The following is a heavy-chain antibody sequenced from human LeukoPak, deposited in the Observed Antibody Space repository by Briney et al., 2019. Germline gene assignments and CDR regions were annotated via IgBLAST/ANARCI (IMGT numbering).Heavy chain of an antibody. V-gene: IGHV3-23*01. CDR1: GFTFSSYA. Sequence: PGGSLRLSCAASGFTFSSYAMSWVRQAPGKGLEWVSAISGSGGSTYYADSVKGRFTISRDNSKNTLYLQMNSLRAEDTAVYYCARPSYGDRKRAAFDIWGQGTMVTVSS. CDR3: ARPSYGDRKRAAFDI. J-gene: IGHJ3*02. D-gene: IGHD4-17*01. CDR2: ISGSGGST.